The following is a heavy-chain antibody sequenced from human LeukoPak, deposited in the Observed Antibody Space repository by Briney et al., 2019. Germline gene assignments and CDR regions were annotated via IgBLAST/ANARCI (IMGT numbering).Heavy chain of an antibody. Sequence: SETLSLTCTVFGGSISSSSYYWGWIRQPPGKGLEWIGSIYYSGSTYYNPSLKSRVTISVDTSKNQFSLKLSSVTAADTAVYYCAKLVPSIAALARYYYYMDVWGKGTTVTVSS. D-gene: IGHD6-6*01. CDR1: GGSISSSSYY. CDR3: AKLVPSIAALARYYYYMDV. V-gene: IGHV4-39*01. J-gene: IGHJ6*03. CDR2: IYYSGST.